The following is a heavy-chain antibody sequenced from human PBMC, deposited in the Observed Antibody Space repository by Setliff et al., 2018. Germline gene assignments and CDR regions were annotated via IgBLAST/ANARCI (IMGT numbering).Heavy chain of an antibody. CDR3: ARIFLYGTSWYFDN. CDR1: GFTFSYAW. Sequence: PGGSLRLSCAASGFTFSYAWMSWVRQAPGKGLEWVANIMQDGGAQYYLDSVKGRFTVSRDNSNNTLYLHMSSLRAEDTAVYFCARIFLYGTSWYFDNWGQGTLVTVSS. V-gene: IGHV3-7*03. D-gene: IGHD3-3*01. J-gene: IGHJ4*02. CDR2: IMQDGGAQ.